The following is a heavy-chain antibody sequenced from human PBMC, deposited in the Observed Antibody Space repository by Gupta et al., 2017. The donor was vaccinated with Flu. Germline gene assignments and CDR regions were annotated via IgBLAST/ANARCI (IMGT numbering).Heavy chain of an antibody. CDR3: ARLVKDFWSGSNYYYYMDV. CDR2: IFHTGST. Sequence: SWVRQPPGKGLEWIGEIFHTGSTNYNPSLKSRVTISLDKSKTQFSLKLTSVTAADTAMYYCARLVKDFWSGSNYYYYMDVWGKGTTVAVSS. D-gene: IGHD3-3*01. J-gene: IGHJ6*03. V-gene: IGHV4-4*02.